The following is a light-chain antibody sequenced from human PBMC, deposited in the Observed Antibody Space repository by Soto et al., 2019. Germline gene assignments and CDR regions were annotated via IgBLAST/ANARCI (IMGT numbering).Light chain of an antibody. CDR2: AAS. Sequence: IQLTQSPSSLSSSIGDRVTITFLASQGISSYVAWYQQNPGKAPKLLIYAASTLQSGVPSRFSGSGSGTDFTLTISSLQPEDFATYYCQQLNSYPPWTFGQGTKVDI. CDR1: QGISSY. V-gene: IGKV1-9*01. J-gene: IGKJ1*01. CDR3: QQLNSYPPWT.